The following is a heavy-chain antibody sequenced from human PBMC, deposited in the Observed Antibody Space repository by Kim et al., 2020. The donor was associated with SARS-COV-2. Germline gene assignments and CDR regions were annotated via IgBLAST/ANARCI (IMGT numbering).Heavy chain of an antibody. CDR3: TRTKAGLFDY. D-gene: IGHD6-13*01. Sequence: YKDSAVSVKSRIAINPDTSKNQFSLQLNSVTPEATAVYYCTRTKAGLFDYWGQGTLVTVSS. CDR2: YK. V-gene: IGHV6-1*01. J-gene: IGHJ4*02.